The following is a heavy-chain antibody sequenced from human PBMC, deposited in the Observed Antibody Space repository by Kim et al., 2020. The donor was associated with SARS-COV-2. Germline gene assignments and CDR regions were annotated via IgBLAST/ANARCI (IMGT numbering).Heavy chain of an antibody. D-gene: IGHD2-21*02. V-gene: IGHV3-15*01. J-gene: IGHJ4*02. CDR3: STDRGALTA. CDR2: IQSKTDGGTP. CDR1: GFIFSDAW. Sequence: GGSLRLSCAASGFIFSDAWMNWVRQAPGKGLEWVGRIQSKTDGGTPDYAAPVKGRFSISRDDSKNTLYLQMNSLKTEDTAVYYCSTDRGALTAWGQGTLV.